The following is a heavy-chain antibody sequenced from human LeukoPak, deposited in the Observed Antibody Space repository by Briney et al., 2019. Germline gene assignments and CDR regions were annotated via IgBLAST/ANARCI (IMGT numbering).Heavy chain of an antibody. V-gene: IGHV3-30*18. CDR3: AKANSSRYFDWLSN. J-gene: IGHJ4*02. CDR2: ISYGGSNK. Sequence: GGSLRLSCAASGFTFSSYGMHWVRQAPGKGLEWVAVISYGGSNKYYADSVKGRFTISRDNSKNTLYLQMNSLRAEDTAVYYCAKANSSRYFDWLSNWGQGTLVTVSS. CDR1: GFTFSSYG. D-gene: IGHD3-9*01.